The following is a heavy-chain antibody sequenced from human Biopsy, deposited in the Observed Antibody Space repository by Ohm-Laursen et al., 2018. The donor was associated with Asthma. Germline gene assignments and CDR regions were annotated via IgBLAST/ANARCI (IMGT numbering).Heavy chain of an antibody. CDR2: VYWTGST. CDR3: VRAVRNEQWLAPFDY. D-gene: IGHD6-19*01. Sequence: TLSLTCSVYGGSISSFYWSWIRQSPEKGLEWMGDVYWTGSTNYNPSLKSRITMSVDTSKNRMFLELTSVAAADTAIYYCVRAVRNEQWLAPFDYWGQGKPVTVSS. J-gene: IGHJ4*02. CDR1: GGSISSFY. V-gene: IGHV4-59*01.